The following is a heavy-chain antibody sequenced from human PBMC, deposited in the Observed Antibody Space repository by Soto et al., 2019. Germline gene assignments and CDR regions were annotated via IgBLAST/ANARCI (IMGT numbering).Heavy chain of an antibody. D-gene: IGHD2-15*01. V-gene: IGHV4-31*11. CDR3: ARDGGSLNWYFDL. CDR2: IDYSGDT. J-gene: IGHJ2*01. Sequence: QVQLQESGPGRVRPAQPLSLTCDVSGYAISRGGYYWSWLRQVPGKGLEWIGSIDYSGDTFYNPSLESRVTISVDPSTNQFFLSLSIVTAADTAVFYCARDGGSLNWYFDLWGRGTLVTVSS. CDR1: GYAISRGGYY.